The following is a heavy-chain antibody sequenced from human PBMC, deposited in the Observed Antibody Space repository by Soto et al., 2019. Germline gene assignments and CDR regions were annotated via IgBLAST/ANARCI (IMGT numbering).Heavy chain of an antibody. V-gene: IGHV5-51*01. D-gene: IGHD1-7*01. Sequence: PGESLXISCKGSGYSFTSYWIGWVRQMPGKGLEWMGIIYPGDSDTRYSPSFQGQVTISADKSISTAYLQWSSLKASDTAMYYCARRSRITGTRLNWFDPWGQGTLVTVSS. CDR1: GYSFTSYW. J-gene: IGHJ5*02. CDR3: ARRSRITGTRLNWFDP. CDR2: IYPGDSDT.